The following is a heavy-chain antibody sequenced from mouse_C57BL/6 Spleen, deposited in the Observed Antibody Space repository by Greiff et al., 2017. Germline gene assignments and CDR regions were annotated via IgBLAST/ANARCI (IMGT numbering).Heavy chain of an antibody. CDR3: ATYDYDRVYYAMDY. J-gene: IGHJ4*01. V-gene: IGHV5-12*01. CDR2: ISNGGGST. Sequence: DVMLVESGGGLVQPGGSLKLSCAASGFTFSDYYMYWVRQTPEKRLEWVAYISNGGGSTYYPDTVKGRFTISRDNAKNTLYLQMSRLKSEDTAMYYCATYDYDRVYYAMDYWGQGTSVTVSS. D-gene: IGHD2-4*01. CDR1: GFTFSDYY.